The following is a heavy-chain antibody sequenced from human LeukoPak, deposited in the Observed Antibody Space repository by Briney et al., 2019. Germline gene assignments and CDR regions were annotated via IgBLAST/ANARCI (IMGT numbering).Heavy chain of an antibody. D-gene: IGHD3-3*01. V-gene: IGHV1-8*01. CDR3: ARGYSYYDFWGGYNGFDP. CDR2: MNPNSSDT. CDR1: GYTFTSYD. J-gene: IGHJ5*02. Sequence: SVKLSCKASGYTFTSYDINWVRQATGQGLEWMGWMNPNSSDTAYAKNFHARVTMTRNTSISAAYMELSSLRAEDTAVYYCARGYSYYDFWGGYNGFDPGGWGTGVLVSS.